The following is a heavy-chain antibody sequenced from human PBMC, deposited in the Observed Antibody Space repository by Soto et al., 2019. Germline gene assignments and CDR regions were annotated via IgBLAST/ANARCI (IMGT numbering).Heavy chain of an antibody. V-gene: IGHV1-8*02. CDR3: ARGYSNYVWFDP. J-gene: IGHJ5*02. Sequence: GASVKVSCKASGYTFTSYGISWVRQAPGQGLEWMGWMNPNSGNTGYAQKFQGRVTMTRNTSISTAYMELSSLRSEDTAVYYCARGYSNYVWFDPWGQGTLVTVSS. D-gene: IGHD4-4*01. CDR2: MNPNSGNT. CDR1: GYTFTSYG.